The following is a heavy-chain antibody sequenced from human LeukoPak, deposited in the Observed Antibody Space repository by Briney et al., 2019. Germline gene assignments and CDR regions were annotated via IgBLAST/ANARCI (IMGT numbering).Heavy chain of an antibody. V-gene: IGHV1-24*01. CDR2: FDSEDGET. CDR1: GYTLTELS. J-gene: IGHJ6*02. Sequence: ASVKVSCKVSGYTLTELSMHWVRQAPGRGLEWMGGFDSEDGETIYAQKFQGRVTMIEDTSTDTAYMELSSLRSEDTAVYYCATYSVGMDVWGQGTTVTVSS. CDR3: ATYSVGMDV. D-gene: IGHD4-11*01.